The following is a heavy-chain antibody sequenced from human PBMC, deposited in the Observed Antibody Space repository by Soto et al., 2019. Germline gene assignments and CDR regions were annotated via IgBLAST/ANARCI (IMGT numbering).Heavy chain of an antibody. CDR3: AHRSRDDFWSGYPAPNWFDP. Sequence: SGPTPVNPTQTLTLTCTFSGFSLSTSGVGVGWIRQPPGKALEWLALIYWNDDKRYSPSLKSRLTITKDTSKNQVVLTMTNMDPVDTATYYCAHRSRDDFWSGYPAPNWFDPWGQGTLVTVSS. V-gene: IGHV2-5*01. CDR2: IYWNDDK. J-gene: IGHJ5*02. D-gene: IGHD3-3*01. CDR1: GFSLSTSGVG.